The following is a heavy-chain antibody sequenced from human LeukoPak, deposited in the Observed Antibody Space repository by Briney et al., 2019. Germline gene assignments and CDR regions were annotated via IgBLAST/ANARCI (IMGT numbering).Heavy chain of an antibody. CDR1: GGSFSGYY. D-gene: IGHD6-13*01. CDR3: ARGFRGYSSSWFDY. Sequence: SETLSLTCAVYGGSFSGYYWSWIRPPPRKGLEWIGEINHSGSTNYNPSLKSRVTISLDRSKNQFSLKLSSVTAADTAVYYCARGFRGYSSSWFDYWGQGTLVTVSS. J-gene: IGHJ5*01. CDR2: INHSGST. V-gene: IGHV4-34*01.